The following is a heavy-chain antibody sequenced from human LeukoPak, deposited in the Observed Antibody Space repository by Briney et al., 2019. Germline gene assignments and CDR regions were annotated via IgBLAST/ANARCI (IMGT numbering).Heavy chain of an antibody. V-gene: IGHV3-7*01. CDR3: ARQVTPLYYFDY. CDR2: IKQDGRGK. CDR1: GFTFSNAW. J-gene: IGHJ4*02. D-gene: IGHD2-21*02. Sequence: PGGSLRLSSAASGFTFSNAWMSWVRQAPGKGLEWVANIKQDGRGKYYVDSVKGRFTISRDNAKNSLYLQVHSLRVEDTAVYYCARQVTPLYYFDYWGQGTLVTVSS.